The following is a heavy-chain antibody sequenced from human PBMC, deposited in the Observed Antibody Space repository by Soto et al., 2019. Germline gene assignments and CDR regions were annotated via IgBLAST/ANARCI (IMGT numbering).Heavy chain of an antibody. J-gene: IGHJ5*02. V-gene: IGHV1-69*06. CDR3: ASRHDYSNFNWFDP. CDR2: IIPIFGTA. D-gene: IGHD4-4*01. CDR1: GGTFSSYA. Sequence: GASVKVSCKASGGTFSSYAISWVRQAPGQGLEWMGGIIPIFGTANYAQKFQGRVTITADKSTSTAYMELSSLRSEDTAVYYCASRHDYSNFNWFDPWGQGTLVTVSS.